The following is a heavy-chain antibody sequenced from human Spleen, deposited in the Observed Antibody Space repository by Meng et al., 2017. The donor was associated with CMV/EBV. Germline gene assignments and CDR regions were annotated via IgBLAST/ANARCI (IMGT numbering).Heavy chain of an antibody. CDR2: INPKSGGT. Sequence: TFTDFFIHWVRQAPGQGLEWMGWINPKSGGTHYAQKFQGRVIMTRDTSITTAYMELRRLRSDDTAVYYCARVPRREYYDSSGYYDKWGQGTLVTVSS. D-gene: IGHD3-22*01. V-gene: IGHV1-2*02. J-gene: IGHJ4*02. CDR3: ARVPRREYYDSSGYYDK. CDR1: TFTDFF.